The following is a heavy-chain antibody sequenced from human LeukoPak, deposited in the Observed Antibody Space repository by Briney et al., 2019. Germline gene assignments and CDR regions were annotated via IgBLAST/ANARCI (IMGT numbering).Heavy chain of an antibody. D-gene: IGHD6-19*01. Sequence: PSETLSLTCAVYGGSFSGYYWSWIRQPPGKGLEWIGEINHSGSTNYNPSLKSRVTISVDTSKNQFSLKLSSVTAADTAVYYCARVSAVAGHDYWGQGTLVTVSS. V-gene: IGHV4-34*01. CDR3: ARVSAVAGHDY. CDR1: GGSFSGYY. J-gene: IGHJ4*02. CDR2: INHSGST.